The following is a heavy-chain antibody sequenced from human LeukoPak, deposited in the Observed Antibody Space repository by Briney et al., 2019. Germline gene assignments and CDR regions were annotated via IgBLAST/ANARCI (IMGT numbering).Heavy chain of an antibody. CDR1: GFTFSCHW. V-gene: IGHV3-7*01. J-gene: IGHJ4*02. Sequence: GGSLRLSCAASGFTFSCHWLSWVRQVPGKGLAWVANINRDGSEEYYVDSVKGRVTISRDNAKNSLYLQMNSLRADDTAVYYCVRVLIVGSRSIFEHWGQGTLVTVSS. CDR3: VRVLIVGSRSIFEH. CDR2: INRDGSEE. D-gene: IGHD2-21*01.